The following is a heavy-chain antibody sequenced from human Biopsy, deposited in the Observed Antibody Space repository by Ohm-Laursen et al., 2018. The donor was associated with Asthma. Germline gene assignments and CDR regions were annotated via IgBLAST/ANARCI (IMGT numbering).Heavy chain of an antibody. V-gene: IGHV1-24*01. Sequence: SVWVSRTISGYSITDLSMHWARQAPGQGLEWMGGHDHEEGGTTNARRFQGRATTTEDTSTDTAYMELSSLSSDHTAVYYCASDFPKDYVKYNFQFWGQGTLVTVSS. CDR3: ASDFPKDYVKYNFQF. J-gene: IGHJ4*02. CDR1: GYSITDLS. CDR2: HDHEEGGT. D-gene: IGHD4-17*01.